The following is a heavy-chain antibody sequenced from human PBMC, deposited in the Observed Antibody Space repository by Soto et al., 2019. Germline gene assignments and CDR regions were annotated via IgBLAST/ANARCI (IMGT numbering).Heavy chain of an antibody. D-gene: IGHD1-1*01. J-gene: IGHJ3*02. CDR2: IKQDGSEK. V-gene: IGHV3-7*01. CDR3: ARARWNDVVWPFDN. CDR1: GFTFSSYW. Sequence: GGSLRLSCAASGFTFSSYWMSWVRQAPGKGLEWVANIKQDGSEKYYVDSVKGRFTISRDNAKNSLYLQMNSLRAEDTAVYYCARARWNDVVWPFDNWGKGTMVTVS.